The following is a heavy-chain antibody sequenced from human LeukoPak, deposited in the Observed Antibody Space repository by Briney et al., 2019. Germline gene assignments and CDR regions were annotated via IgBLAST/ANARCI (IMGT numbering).Heavy chain of an antibody. Sequence: SVKVSCKASGGTFSSYAISWVRQAPGQGLEWMGGIIPIFGTANYAQKFQGRVTFTADESTSTAYMELSSLRSEDTAVYYCARQGSVGATTFYAFDIWGQGTMVTVSS. CDR1: GGTFSSYA. D-gene: IGHD1-26*01. CDR2: IIPIFGTA. CDR3: ARQGSVGATTFYAFDI. J-gene: IGHJ3*02. V-gene: IGHV1-69*13.